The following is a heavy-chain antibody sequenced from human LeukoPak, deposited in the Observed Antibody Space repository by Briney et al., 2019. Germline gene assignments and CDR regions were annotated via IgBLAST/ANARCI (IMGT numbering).Heavy chain of an antibody. CDR3: ATWAFYHNLDV. D-gene: IGHD2/OR15-2a*01. CDR2: IKADGSGT. J-gene: IGHJ6*02. CDR1: GFTIGPYA. V-gene: IGHV3-43*02. Sequence: TGGALRLSCAASGFTIGPYAMYWVRQGPGGGLEWVSVIKADGSGTFYADSVRSRFTTSRDNSKNSLYLQMNSLTSEDTALYYCATWAFYHNLDVWGQGTTVIVSS.